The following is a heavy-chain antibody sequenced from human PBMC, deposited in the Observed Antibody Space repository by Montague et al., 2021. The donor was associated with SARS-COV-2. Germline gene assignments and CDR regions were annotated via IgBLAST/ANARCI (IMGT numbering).Heavy chain of an antibody. J-gene: IGHJ3*02. CDR1: GFSLSTSGVG. V-gene: IGHV2-5*02. D-gene: IGHD3-3*01. CDR2: IYWDDDK. Sequence: PALVKPTQTLTLTCTFSGFSLSTSGVGVGWIRQPPGKALEWLVLIYWDDDKRYSPSLKSRLTITKDTTKNQVVLTMTNMDPVDTATYYCARRITIYAFDIWGQGTMVTVSS. CDR3: ARRITIYAFDI.